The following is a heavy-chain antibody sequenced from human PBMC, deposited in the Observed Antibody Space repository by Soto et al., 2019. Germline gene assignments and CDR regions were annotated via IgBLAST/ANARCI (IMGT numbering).Heavy chain of an antibody. CDR2: ISAYNGTT. D-gene: IGHD2-15*01. J-gene: IGHJ6*02. V-gene: IGHV1-18*01. CDR1: GYTFTSYG. CDR3: ARAGGPGDYYGLDV. Sequence: ASVKVSCTASGYTFTSYGISWVRQAPGQGLEWMGWISAYNGTTSYAQNFQGRVTMARDRSTSTVFMELSSLRSEDTAIYYCARAGGPGDYYGLDVWGQGTTVTVSS.